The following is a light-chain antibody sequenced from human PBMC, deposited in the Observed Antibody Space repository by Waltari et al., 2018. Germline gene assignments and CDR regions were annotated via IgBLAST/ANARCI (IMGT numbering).Light chain of an antibody. CDR2: GAS. V-gene: IGKV4-1*01. J-gene: IGKJ1*01. Sequence: DIVLTQSPDSLAVSLGERATINCKSSQTLSYTSNKNYLGWFQQKPGQPPKLLIYGASTREFGVPDRFAGSVSGTDLTLTINSLQAEDVAVYYCLQYYTFPRTFGQGTRVEI. CDR1: QTLSYTSNKNY. CDR3: LQYYTFPRT.